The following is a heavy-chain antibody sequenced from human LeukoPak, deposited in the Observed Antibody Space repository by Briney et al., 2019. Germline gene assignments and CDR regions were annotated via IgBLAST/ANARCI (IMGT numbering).Heavy chain of an antibody. CDR1: GFTFSSYG. Sequence: RGSLRLSCPASGFTFSSYGMHWVRQAPGKGLEWVAVIWYDGSNKYYADSVKGRFTISRDNSKNTLYLQMNSLRAEDTAVYYCARDRDQLVLDYWGQGTLVTVSS. J-gene: IGHJ4*02. D-gene: IGHD6-13*01. CDR2: IWYDGSNK. CDR3: ARDRDQLVLDY. V-gene: IGHV3-33*08.